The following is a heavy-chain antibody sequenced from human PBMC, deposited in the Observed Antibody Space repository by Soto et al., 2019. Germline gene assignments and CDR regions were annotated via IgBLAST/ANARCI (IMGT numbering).Heavy chain of an antibody. Sequence: QVQLQESGPGLVKPSGTLSLTCAVSGGSISSSNWWSWVRQPPGKGLEWIGYIYYSGSTYYNPSLKSRVTISIDTSKNQFSLKLSSVTAADTAVYYCARSQYYDSSLPDPWGQGTLVTVSS. V-gene: IGHV4-4*02. CDR3: ARSQYYDSSLPDP. CDR2: IYYSGST. CDR1: GGSISSSNW. D-gene: IGHD3-22*01. J-gene: IGHJ5*02.